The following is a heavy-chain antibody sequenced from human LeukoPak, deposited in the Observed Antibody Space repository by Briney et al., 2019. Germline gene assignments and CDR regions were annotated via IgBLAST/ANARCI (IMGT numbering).Heavy chain of an antibody. CDR2: ISYDRSNK. Sequence: GGSLRLSFAASGFTFSSYAMPSVRQAPGKGLERVAVISYDRSNKYYVESVKGRFTISRDNSKNTLYLQMNSLRAEDTAVYYCARGLLSSVRYLFDYWGQGTLVTVSS. CDR3: ARGLLSSVRYLFDY. CDR1: GFTFSSYA. D-gene: IGHD3-10*01. V-gene: IGHV3-30*04. J-gene: IGHJ4*02.